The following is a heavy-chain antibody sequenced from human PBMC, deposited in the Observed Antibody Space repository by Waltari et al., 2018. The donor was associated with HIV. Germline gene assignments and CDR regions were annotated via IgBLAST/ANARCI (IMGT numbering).Heavy chain of an antibody. CDR3: ARDRFPDGYNDY. Sequence: QVQLQESGPGLVKPSETLSLTCTVSGGSISGYYWSWIRQPPGKGLEWIGYIYYSGSTHYNPSLKSRVTISVDTSKNQFSLKLSSVTAADTAVYYCARDRFPDGYNDYWGQGTLVTVSS. CDR2: IYYSGST. V-gene: IGHV4-59*01. D-gene: IGHD5-12*01. J-gene: IGHJ4*02. CDR1: GGSISGYY.